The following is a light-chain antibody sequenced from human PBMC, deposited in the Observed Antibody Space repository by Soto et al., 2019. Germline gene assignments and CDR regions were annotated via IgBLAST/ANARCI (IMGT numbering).Light chain of an antibody. J-gene: IGKJ1*01. V-gene: IGKV3-20*01. CDR2: GAS. Sequence: EIVLTQSPGTLSLSPGERATLSCRASQSVSNNYLAWYQQKPGQAPRLLIYGASNRATGIPDRFSGSGSGTDFTIDISRLEPENFAVYYCQRYGSSGTFGQGTKVDIK. CDR3: QRYGSSGT. CDR1: QSVSNNY.